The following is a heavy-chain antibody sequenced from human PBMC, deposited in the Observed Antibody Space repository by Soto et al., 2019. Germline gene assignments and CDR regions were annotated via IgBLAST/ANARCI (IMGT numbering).Heavy chain of an antibody. D-gene: IGHD3-9*01. CDR2: IIPILGIA. V-gene: IGHV1-69*02. CDR3: AGHYDILTGYPSLHPPIDP. CDR1: GGTFSSYT. Sequence: SVKVSCKASGGTFSSYTISWVRQAPGQGLEWMGRIIPILGIANYAQKFQGRVTITADKSTSTAYMELSSLRSEDTAVYYCAGHYDILTGYPSLHPPIDPWGQGTLVTVSS. J-gene: IGHJ5*02.